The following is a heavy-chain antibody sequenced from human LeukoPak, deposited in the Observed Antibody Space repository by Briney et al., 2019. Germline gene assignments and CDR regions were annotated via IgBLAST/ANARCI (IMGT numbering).Heavy chain of an antibody. J-gene: IGHJ5*02. D-gene: IGHD2-15*01. CDR1: GYTFTGYY. CDR2: FDPEDGET. V-gene: IGHV1-24*01. CDR3: ATDGGCSGGSCHVNWFDP. Sequence: ASVKVSCKASGYTFTGYYMHWVRQAPGKGLEWMGGFDPEDGETIYAQKFQGRVTMTEDTSTDTAYMELSSLRSEDTAVYYCATDGGCSGGSCHVNWFDPWGQGTLVTVSS.